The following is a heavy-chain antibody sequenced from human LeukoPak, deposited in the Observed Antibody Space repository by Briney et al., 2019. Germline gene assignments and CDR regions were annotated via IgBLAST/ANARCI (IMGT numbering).Heavy chain of an antibody. J-gene: IGHJ3*02. CDR1: GGSFSGYY. Sequence: PSETLSLTCAVYGGSFSGYYWSWIRQPPGKGLEWIGEINHSGSTNYNPSLKSRVTISVDTSKNQFSLKLSSVTAADTAVYYCARSYSSPYHAFDIWGQGTMVTVSS. CDR3: ARSYSSPYHAFDI. D-gene: IGHD6-6*01. V-gene: IGHV4-34*01. CDR2: INHSGST.